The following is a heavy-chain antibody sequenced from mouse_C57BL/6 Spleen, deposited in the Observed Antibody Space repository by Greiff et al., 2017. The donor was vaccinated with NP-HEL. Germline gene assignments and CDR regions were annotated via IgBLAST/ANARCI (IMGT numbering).Heavy chain of an antibody. V-gene: IGHV1-74*01. CDR1: GYTFTSYW. Sequence: QVQLQQPGAELVKPGASVTVSCKASGYTFTSYWMHWVKQRPGQGLEWIGRIHPSDSDTNYNQKFKGKAPLTVDHSSSTAYMPLSRLTSEDAAVYYCVIGAAYWYFEVWGTGTTVTVAS. CDR3: VIGAAYWYFEV. CDR2: IHPSDSDT. J-gene: IGHJ1*03.